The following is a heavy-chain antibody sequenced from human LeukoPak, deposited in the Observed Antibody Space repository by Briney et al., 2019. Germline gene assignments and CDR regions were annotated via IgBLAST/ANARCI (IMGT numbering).Heavy chain of an antibody. CDR2: IYPGDSDT. J-gene: IGHJ4*02. CDR3: ATGYYDILTGYLATGIDY. D-gene: IGHD3-9*01. Sequence: GESLKISCKGSGYSFTSYWIGWVRQMPGKGLEWIGIIYPGDSDTRYSPSFQGQVTISADKSISTAYLQWSSLKASDTAMYYCATGYYDILTGYLATGIDYWGQGTLVTVSS. CDR1: GYSFTSYW. V-gene: IGHV5-51*01.